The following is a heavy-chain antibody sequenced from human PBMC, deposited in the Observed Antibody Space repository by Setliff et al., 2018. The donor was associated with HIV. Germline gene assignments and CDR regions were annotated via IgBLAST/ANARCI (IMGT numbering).Heavy chain of an antibody. J-gene: IGHJ6*02. CDR2: FNTETRNP. CDR1: GYTVTTYG. D-gene: IGHD4-4*01. V-gene: IGHV7-4-1*02. CDR3: AREGLLVTTVGGAYWYHGMDV. Sequence: ASVKVSCKASGYTVTTYGISWVRQAPGQGLEWMGWFNTETRNPMYAQAFKGRLVFSLDTFVSTAYLQINSLKAEDTAVYYCAREGLLVTTVGGAYWYHGMDVWGQGTTVTVSS.